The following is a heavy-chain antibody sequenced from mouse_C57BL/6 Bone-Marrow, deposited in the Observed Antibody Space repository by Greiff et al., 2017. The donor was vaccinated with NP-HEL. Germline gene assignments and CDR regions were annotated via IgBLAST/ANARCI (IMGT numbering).Heavy chain of an antibody. J-gene: IGHJ2*01. CDR3: ARRGYGSSYDYFDY. V-gene: IGHV1-19*01. Sequence: EVKLQESGPVLVKPGASVKMSCKASGYTFTDYYMNWVKQSHGKSLEWIGVINPYNGGTSYNQKFKGKATLTVDKSSSTAYMELNSLTSEDSAVYYCARRGYGSSYDYFDYWGQGTTLTVSS. CDR1: GYTFTDYY. CDR2: INPYNGGT. D-gene: IGHD1-1*01.